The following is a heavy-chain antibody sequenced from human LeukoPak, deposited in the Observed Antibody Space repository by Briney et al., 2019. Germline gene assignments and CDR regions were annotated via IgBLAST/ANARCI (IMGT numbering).Heavy chain of an antibody. CDR3: ARLSSGPRSY. CDR2: ISSSSSTI. D-gene: IGHD3-22*01. J-gene: IGHJ4*02. V-gene: IGHV3-48*01. CDR1: GFTFSSYS. Sequence: GGSLRLSCAASGFTFSSYSMNWVRQAPGKGLEWVSYISSSSSTIYYADSVKGRFTISRDNAKNSLYLQMNSLRAEDTAVYYCARLSSGPRSYWGQGTLVTVSS.